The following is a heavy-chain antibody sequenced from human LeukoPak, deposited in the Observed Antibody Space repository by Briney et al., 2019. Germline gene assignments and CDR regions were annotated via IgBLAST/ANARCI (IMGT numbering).Heavy chain of an antibody. Sequence: PGRSLRLSCAASGFTFSSYAMHWVRQAPGKGLEWVAVISYDGSNKYYADSVKGRFTGSRHDSKNTLDLQMNGLRADDTAVYYCLRQGVGDPPRWGQGTLVTVSS. D-gene: IGHD3-16*01. J-gene: IGHJ4*02. CDR2: ISYDGSNK. V-gene: IGHV3-30*14. CDR3: LRQGVGDPPR. CDR1: GFTFSSYA.